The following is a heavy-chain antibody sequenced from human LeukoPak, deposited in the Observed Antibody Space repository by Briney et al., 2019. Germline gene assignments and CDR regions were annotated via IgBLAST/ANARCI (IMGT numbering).Heavy chain of an antibody. CDR1: GGSISSYY. CDR2: INTSGST. Sequence: SETLSLTCTVSGGSISSYYWSWIRQPAGKGLEWIGRINTSGSTKYNPSLKSRVTMSVDTSKNQFSLKLSSVTAADTAVYYCARAAGMTTVVTPVYWGQGTLVTVSS. V-gene: IGHV4-4*07. J-gene: IGHJ4*02. D-gene: IGHD4-23*01. CDR3: ARAAGMTTVVTPVY.